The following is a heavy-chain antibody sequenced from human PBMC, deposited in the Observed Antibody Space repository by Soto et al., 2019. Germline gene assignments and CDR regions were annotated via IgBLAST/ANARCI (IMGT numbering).Heavy chain of an antibody. CDR1: GGSISSCGYY. V-gene: IGHV4-31*03. Sequence: QVQLQESGPGLVKPSQTLSLTCTVSGGSISSCGYYWSWIRQHPGKGLEWIGYIYYSGSTYYNPSLKSRVTISVDTSKNQFSLKLSSVTAADTAVYYCARGMVRGVPDYYGMDVWGQGTTVTVSS. J-gene: IGHJ6*02. D-gene: IGHD3-10*01. CDR2: IYYSGST. CDR3: ARGMVRGVPDYYGMDV.